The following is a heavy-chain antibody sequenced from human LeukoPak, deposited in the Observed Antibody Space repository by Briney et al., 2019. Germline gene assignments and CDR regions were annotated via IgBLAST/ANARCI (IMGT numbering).Heavy chain of an antibody. J-gene: IGHJ4*02. D-gene: IGHD3-10*01. CDR1: GYTFTSYG. CDR2: INPNSGGT. Sequence: ASVKVSCKASGYTFTSYGISWVRQAPGQGLEWMGWINPNSGGTNYAQKFQGRVTMTRDTSISTAYMELSRLRSDDTAIFYCASGLSRFSVDYFDYWGQGTLVTVSS. V-gene: IGHV1-2*02. CDR3: ASGLSRFSVDYFDY.